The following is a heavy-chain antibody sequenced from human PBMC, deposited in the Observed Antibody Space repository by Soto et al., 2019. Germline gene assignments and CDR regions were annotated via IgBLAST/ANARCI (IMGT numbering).Heavy chain of an antibody. D-gene: IGHD4-17*01. J-gene: IGHJ5*02. CDR2: IYTSGNT. CDR1: GGSIINYY. V-gene: IGHV4-4*07. Sequence: PAETLSLTCTVSGGSIINYYCIFIRHPSCKGLEWIGRIYTSGNTNYNPSLKGRVTMSVDMSKNQFSLKLSSVAAADTAVYYCARDDNGDNGRAFDPWGQGTLVTVSS. CDR3: ARDDNGDNGRAFDP.